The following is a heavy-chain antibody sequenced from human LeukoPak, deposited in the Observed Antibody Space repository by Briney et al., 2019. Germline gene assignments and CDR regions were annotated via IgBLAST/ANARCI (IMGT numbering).Heavy chain of an antibody. V-gene: IGHV3-23*01. Sequence: PGGSLRLSCAASGFTFYNNAMSWVRQAPGKGLEWVSAISGSRNKTYYADSVKGRFTISRDNSKNTVYLQMNSLRAEDTAVYYCAKDLYGVIAPNDAFDFWGQGTLVTVSS. J-gene: IGHJ3*01. CDR3: AKDLYGVIAPNDAFDF. CDR1: GFTFYNNA. D-gene: IGHD3-16*02. CDR2: ISGSRNKT.